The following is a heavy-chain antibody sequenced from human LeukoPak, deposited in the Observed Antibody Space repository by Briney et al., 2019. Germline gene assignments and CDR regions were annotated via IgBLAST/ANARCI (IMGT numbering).Heavy chain of an antibody. Sequence: GASVKVSCKASGYTFTCYHIHWVRQAPGQGLEWMGLINPNSGGTTYAQKFQGRVTMTGDTSISTAYIEPSRLSYDDTAVYYCAGRTDTATVPIFDYWGQGTLVTVSS. CDR3: AGRTDTATVPIFDY. D-gene: IGHD5-18*01. CDR2: INPNSGGT. V-gene: IGHV1-2*06. J-gene: IGHJ4*02. CDR1: GYTFTCYH.